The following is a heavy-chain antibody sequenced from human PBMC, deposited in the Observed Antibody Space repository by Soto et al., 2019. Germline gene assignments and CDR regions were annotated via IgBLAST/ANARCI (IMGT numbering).Heavy chain of an antibody. D-gene: IGHD2-8*01. CDR1: GFTFSSYG. J-gene: IGHJ6*02. Sequence: EVQLLESGGGLVQPGGSLRLSCAASGFTFSSYGMSWVRQAPGKGLEWVSVISGSGGSTYYADSVKGRFTLSRDNSKNTVYLQMNSLRVEDTAVYYCARDLMVYASYYYGMDVWGQGTTVTVSS. V-gene: IGHV3-23*01. CDR2: ISGSGGST. CDR3: ARDLMVYASYYYGMDV.